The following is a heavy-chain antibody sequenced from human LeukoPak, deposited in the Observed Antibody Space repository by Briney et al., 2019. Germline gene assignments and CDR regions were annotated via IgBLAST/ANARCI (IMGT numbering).Heavy chain of an antibody. J-gene: IGHJ3*02. Sequence: SETLSLTCTVSGGSISSYYWSWIRQPPGKGLEWIGYIYYSGSTNYNPSLKSRVTISVDTSKDQFSLKLSSVTAADTAVYYCARPQDYGDGAFDIWGQGTMVTVSS. CDR1: GGSISSYY. D-gene: IGHD4-17*01. CDR2: IYYSGST. CDR3: ARPQDYGDGAFDI. V-gene: IGHV4-59*08.